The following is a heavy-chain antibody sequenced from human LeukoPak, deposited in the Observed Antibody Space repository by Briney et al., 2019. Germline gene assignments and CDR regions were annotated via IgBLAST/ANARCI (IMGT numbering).Heavy chain of an antibody. D-gene: IGHD2-15*01. V-gene: IGHV3-30-3*01. CDR1: GFTFSSYA. Sequence: GRSLRLSCAASGFTFSSYAMHWVRQAPGKGLEWVAVISYDGSNKYYADSVKGRFTISRDNAKNSLYLQMNSLRAEDTAVYYCARGGCSGGSCYRIDYWGQGTLVTVSS. CDR2: ISYDGSNK. J-gene: IGHJ4*02. CDR3: ARGGCSGGSCYRIDY.